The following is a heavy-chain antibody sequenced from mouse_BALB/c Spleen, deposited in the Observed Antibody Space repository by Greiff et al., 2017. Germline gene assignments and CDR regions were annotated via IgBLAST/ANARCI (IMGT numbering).Heavy chain of an antibody. CDR1: GFTFSSFG. CDR2: ISSGSSTI. Sequence: EVKVVESGGGLVQPGGSRKLSCAASGFTFSSFGMHWVRQAPEKGLEWVAYISSGSSTIYYADTVKGRFTISRDNPKNTLFLQMTSLRSEDTAMYYCAREAAYPLDYWGQGTSVTVAS. D-gene: IGHD2-10*01. CDR3: AREAAYPLDY. J-gene: IGHJ4*01. V-gene: IGHV5-17*02.